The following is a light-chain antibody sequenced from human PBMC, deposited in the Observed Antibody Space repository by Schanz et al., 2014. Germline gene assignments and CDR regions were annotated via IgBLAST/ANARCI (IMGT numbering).Light chain of an antibody. J-gene: IGKJ2*01. CDR2: GAS. CDR3: QQYNNWPPYT. CDR1: QTVSSS. V-gene: IGKV3-15*01. Sequence: VLTQSPGTLSLSPGERATLSCRASQTVSSSFLAWYQQKPGQAPRLLIYGASTRATGIPARFSGSGSGTEFTLTISSLQSDDFAVYYCQQYNNWPPYTFGQGTKLQIK.